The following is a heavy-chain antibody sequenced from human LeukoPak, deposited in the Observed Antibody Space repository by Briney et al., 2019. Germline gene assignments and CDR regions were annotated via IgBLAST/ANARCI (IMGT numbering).Heavy chain of an antibody. CDR1: GDSIRNYY. CDR3: ARDCHYYDCSDYPYGMDV. D-gene: IGHD3-22*01. CDR2: IYHSGDT. Sequence: SETLSLTCSVSGDSIRNYYWSWIRQPPGKGLEWIAYIYHSGDTNYNPSLKSRVTISIDTSKNQFSLKLSSVTAADTAVYYCARDCHYYDCSDYPYGMDVWGQGTTVTVSS. J-gene: IGHJ6*02. V-gene: IGHV4-59*12.